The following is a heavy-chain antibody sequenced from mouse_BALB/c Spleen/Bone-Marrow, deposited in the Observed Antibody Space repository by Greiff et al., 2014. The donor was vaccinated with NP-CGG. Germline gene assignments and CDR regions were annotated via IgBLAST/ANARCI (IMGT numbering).Heavy chain of an antibody. D-gene: IGHD1-2*01. CDR1: GFTFSDYY. V-gene: IGHV5-4*02. CDR3: ARDRRITTATYAMDY. CDR2: ISDGGSYT. Sequence: VESGGGLVKPGGSLKPSCEASGFTFSDYYMYWVRQTPKKRLEWVATISDGGSYTYYPDSVKGRLTISRDNAKNNLYLQMSSLKSEDTAMYYCARDRRITTATYAMDYWGQGTSVTVSS. J-gene: IGHJ4*01.